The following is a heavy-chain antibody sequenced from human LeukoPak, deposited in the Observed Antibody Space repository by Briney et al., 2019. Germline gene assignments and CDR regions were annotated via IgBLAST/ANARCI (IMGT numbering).Heavy chain of an antibody. J-gene: IGHJ4*02. V-gene: IGHV3-30*18. D-gene: IGHD6-13*01. CDR2: ISYDGSNK. CDR3: AKDSSSWFANLDY. CDR1: GFTFSSYG. Sequence: GRSLRLSCAASGFTFSSYGMHWVRQAPGKGLEWVAVISYDGSNKYYADSVKGRFTISRDNSKNTLYLQMNSLRAEDTAVYYCAKDSSSWFANLDYWGQGTLVTVSS.